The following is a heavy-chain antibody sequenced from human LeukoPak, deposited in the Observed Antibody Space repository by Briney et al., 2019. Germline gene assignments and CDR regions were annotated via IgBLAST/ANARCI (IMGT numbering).Heavy chain of an antibody. D-gene: IGHD1-26*01. CDR1: RFTFSSYW. Sequence: PGGSLRLSCAASRFTFSSYWMSWVRQAPGNGLEWVAFIRYDGSNKYYADSVKGRFTISRDNSKNTLYLQMNSLRAEDTAVYYCAKDLLNSGTYFDAFAIWGQGTMVTVSS. V-gene: IGHV3-30*02. CDR2: IRYDGSNK. J-gene: IGHJ3*02. CDR3: AKDLLNSGTYFDAFAI.